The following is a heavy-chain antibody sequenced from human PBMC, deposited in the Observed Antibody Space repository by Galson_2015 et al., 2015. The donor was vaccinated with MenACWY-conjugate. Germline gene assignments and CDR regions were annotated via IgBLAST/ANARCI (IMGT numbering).Heavy chain of an antibody. J-gene: IGHJ5*02. CDR3: VRGYCSGATCPVGFDP. D-gene: IGHD2-15*01. CDR2: IYYSGST. Sequence: SETLSLTCTVSGGSISSSNNYWGWIRQPPGKGLEWIGSIYYSGSTYYNSSLKSRVTMSVDTSNNRFSLQLNSLTLEDTAVYYCVRGYCSGATCPVGFDPWGQGTVVTVSS. CDR1: GGSISSSNNY. V-gene: IGHV4-39*01.